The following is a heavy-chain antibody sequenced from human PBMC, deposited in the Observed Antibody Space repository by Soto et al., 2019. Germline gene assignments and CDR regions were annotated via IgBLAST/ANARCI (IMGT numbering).Heavy chain of an antibody. V-gene: IGHV3-66*01. CDR3: ARNPPLITMVRGVPIESIVSWGEIDY. CDR1: GFTVSSNY. CDR2: IYSGGST. Sequence: GGSLRLSCAASGFTVSSNYMSWVRQAPGKGLEWVSVIYSGGSTYYADSVKGRFTISRDNSKNTLYLQMNSLRAEDTAVYYCARNPPLITMVRGVPIESIVSWGEIDYWGQGTLVTVSS. D-gene: IGHD3-10*01. J-gene: IGHJ4*02.